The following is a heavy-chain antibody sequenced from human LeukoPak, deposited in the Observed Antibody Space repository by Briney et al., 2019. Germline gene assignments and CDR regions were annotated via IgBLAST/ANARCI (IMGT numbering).Heavy chain of an antibody. CDR2: ISGSGTST. D-gene: IGHD1-7*01. Sequence: GGSLRLSCVASGFTFSNLAMGWVRQAPGKGLEWVSVISGSGTSTYYADSVKGRFIVSRGNSKNTVFLQMNRLRAEDTAVYYCAKCDGNYLYWYFDVWGRGTLASVSS. CDR3: AKCDGNYLYWYFDV. V-gene: IGHV3-23*01. J-gene: IGHJ2*01. CDR1: GFTFSNLA.